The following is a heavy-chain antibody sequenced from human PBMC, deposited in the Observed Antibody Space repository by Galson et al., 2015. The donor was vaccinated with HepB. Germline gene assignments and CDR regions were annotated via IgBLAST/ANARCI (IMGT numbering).Heavy chain of an antibody. CDR2: ISSSSGTI. CDR3: ARSILGSSWRMYAFDI. J-gene: IGHJ3*02. V-gene: IGHV3-48*01. Sequence: SLRLSCAASGFTFSSYAMSWVRQAPGRGLEWVSYISSSSGTIYYADSVKGRFTISGENAKNSLYLQMNSLRAGDTAVYYCARSILGSSWRMYAFDIWGQGTMVTVSS. D-gene: IGHD6-13*01. CDR1: GFTFSSYA.